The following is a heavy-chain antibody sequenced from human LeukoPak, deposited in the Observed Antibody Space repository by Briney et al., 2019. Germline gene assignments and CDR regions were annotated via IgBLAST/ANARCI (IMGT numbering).Heavy chain of an antibody. CDR3: ARGRDHYYDSSGYYGYYYYGMDV. Sequence: GASVKVSCKASGYTFTSYDINWVRQATGQGLEWMGRMNPNSGNTGYAQKFQGRVTMTRNTSISTAYMELSSLRSEDTAVYYCARGRDHYYDSSGYYGYYYYGMDVWGQGTTVTVSS. CDR1: GYTFTSYD. D-gene: IGHD3-22*01. V-gene: IGHV1-8*01. J-gene: IGHJ6*02. CDR2: MNPNSGNT.